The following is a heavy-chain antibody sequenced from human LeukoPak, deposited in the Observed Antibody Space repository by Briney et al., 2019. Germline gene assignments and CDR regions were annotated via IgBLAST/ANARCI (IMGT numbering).Heavy chain of an antibody. Sequence: PSETLFLTCTVSGGSISSSSYYWGWIRQPPGKGLEWIGSIYYSGSTFYNPSLKSRVTISVDTSKNQFSLKLSSVTAADTAVYYCARDIVGAIRGFFDYWGQGTLVTVSS. CDR1: GGSISSSSYY. D-gene: IGHD1-26*01. V-gene: IGHV4-39*07. J-gene: IGHJ4*02. CDR3: ARDIVGAIRGFFDY. CDR2: IYYSGST.